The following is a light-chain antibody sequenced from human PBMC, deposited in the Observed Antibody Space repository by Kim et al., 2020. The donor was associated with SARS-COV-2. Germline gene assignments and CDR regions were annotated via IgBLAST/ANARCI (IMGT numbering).Light chain of an antibody. CDR3: QQYNDWLS. V-gene: IGKV3-15*01. CDR2: GAS. Sequence: SVSPGERATRSCRASQRLGTNLAWYQHKPGQAPRLLIYGASTRATGIPARFSGAGSGTEFTLTISSLQSEDFAVYFCQQYNDWLSFGGGTKVDIK. CDR1: QRLGTN. J-gene: IGKJ4*01.